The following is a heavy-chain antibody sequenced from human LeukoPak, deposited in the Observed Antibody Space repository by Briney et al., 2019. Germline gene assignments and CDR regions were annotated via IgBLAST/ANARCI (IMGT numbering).Heavy chain of an antibody. CDR3: ARDLVSTNYYYYGMDV. V-gene: IGHV4-30-2*01. J-gene: IGHJ6*02. D-gene: IGHD2-2*01. CDR1: GGSISSGGYY. Sequence: SQTLSLTCTVSGGSISSGGYYWSWIRQPPGKGLEWIGYIYHSGSTYYNPSLKSRVTISVDTSKNQFSLKLSSVTAADTAVYYCARDLVSTNYYYYGMDVWGQGTTVTVSS. CDR2: IYHSGST.